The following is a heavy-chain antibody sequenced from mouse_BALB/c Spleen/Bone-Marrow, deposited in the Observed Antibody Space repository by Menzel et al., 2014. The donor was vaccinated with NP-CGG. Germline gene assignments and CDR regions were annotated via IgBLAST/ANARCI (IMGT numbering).Heavy chain of an antibody. CDR3: ARGDYFDY. Sequence: VQLQQSGTELMKPGASVKISCKATGYTFSSYWIEWVKQGPGHGLEWIGEILPGSGSTNYNEKFKGKATFTADTSSNTAYMQLSSLTSEDSAVYYCARGDYFDYWGQGTTLTVSS. V-gene: IGHV1-9*01. CDR1: GYTFSSYW. J-gene: IGHJ2*01. CDR2: ILPGSGST.